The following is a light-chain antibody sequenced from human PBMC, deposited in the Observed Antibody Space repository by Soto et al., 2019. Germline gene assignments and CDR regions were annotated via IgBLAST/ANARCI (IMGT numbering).Light chain of an antibody. CDR1: QRISYY. J-gene: IGKJ5*01. V-gene: IGKV1-39*01. Sequence: DIQMTQSASSLSASVGDRVTITCLASQRISYYLNWFQQKPGRAPKLLIYAASSLEAGVPSRYSGSGSGTDFTLTISSLQPEDFATYYCQQSYITLFPFAHVTRPAI. CDR3: QQSYITLFP. CDR2: AAS.